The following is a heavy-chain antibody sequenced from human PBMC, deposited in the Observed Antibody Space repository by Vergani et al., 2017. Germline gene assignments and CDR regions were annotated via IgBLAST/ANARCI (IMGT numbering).Heavy chain of an antibody. J-gene: IGHJ4*02. Sequence: EVQLVESGGGLVQPGRSLRLSCAASGFTFDDYAMHWVRQAPGKGLEWVSGISWNSGSIGYADSVKGRFTISRDNAKKSLYLQMNSLRAEDTALYYCAKVYSSGWYYFDYWGQGTLVTVSS. D-gene: IGHD6-19*01. V-gene: IGHV3-9*01. CDR3: AKVYSSGWYYFDY. CDR2: ISWNSGSI. CDR1: GFTFDDYA.